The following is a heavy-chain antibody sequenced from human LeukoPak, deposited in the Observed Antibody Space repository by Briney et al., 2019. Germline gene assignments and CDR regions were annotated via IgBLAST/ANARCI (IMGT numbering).Heavy chain of an antibody. V-gene: IGHV4-59*08. CDR1: GGSISSYY. CDR3: ARHTANYDFWFGP. Sequence: SETLSLTCTVSGGSISSYYWSWIRQPPGKGLEWIRYIYYSGSTNYNPSLKSRVTISVDTSKNQFSLKLSSVTAADTAVYYCARHTANYDFWFGPWGQGTLVTVSS. CDR2: IYYSGST. D-gene: IGHD3-3*01. J-gene: IGHJ5*02.